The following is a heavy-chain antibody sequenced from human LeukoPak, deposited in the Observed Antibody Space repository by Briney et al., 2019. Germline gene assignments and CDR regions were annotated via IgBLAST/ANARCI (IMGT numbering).Heavy chain of an antibody. CDR3: ARIYSYGSYFDY. V-gene: IGHV4-59*01. CDR2: IYYSGST. Sequence: PSETLSLTCTVSGGSISSYYWSWIRQPPGKGLEWIGYIYYSGSTNYNPSLKSRVTISVDTSKDQFSLKLSSVTAADTAVYYCARIYSYGSYFDYWGQGTLVTVSS. J-gene: IGHJ4*02. D-gene: IGHD5-18*01. CDR1: GGSISSYY.